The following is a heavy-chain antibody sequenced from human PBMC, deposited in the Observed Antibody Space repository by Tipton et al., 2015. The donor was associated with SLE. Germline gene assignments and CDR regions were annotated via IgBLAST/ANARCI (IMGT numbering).Heavy chain of an antibody. CDR2: IWFDGSNQ. V-gene: IGHV3-33*01. J-gene: IGHJ4*02. CDR3: ARGSNYGYVFDY. D-gene: IGHD5-18*01. CDR1: GFTFNTYA. Sequence: SGFTFNTYAMHWVRQAPGKGLEWVAVIWFDGSNQYYADSVKGRFTISRDNSKNTLFLQMNSLRAEDTAVYYCARGSNYGYVFDYWGQGTLVAVSS.